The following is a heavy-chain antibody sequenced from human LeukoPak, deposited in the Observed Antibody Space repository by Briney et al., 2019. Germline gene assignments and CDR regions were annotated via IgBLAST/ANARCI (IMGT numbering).Heavy chain of an antibody. J-gene: IGHJ1*01. Sequence: GGSLRLSCAASGFTVSSNYMSWVRQAPGKGLEWVSVIYSGGSTYYADSVKGRFTISRDNSKNTLYLQMNSLRAEDTAVYYCARDPTGVPGHFQHWGQGTLVTVSS. CDR1: GFTVSSNY. V-gene: IGHV3-53*01. CDR2: IYSGGST. D-gene: IGHD4/OR15-4a*01. CDR3: ARDPTGVPGHFQH.